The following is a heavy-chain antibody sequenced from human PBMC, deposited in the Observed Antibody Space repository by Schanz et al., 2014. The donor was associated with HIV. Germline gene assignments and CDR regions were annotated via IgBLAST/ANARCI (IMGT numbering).Heavy chain of an antibody. CDR2: ISWNSGRI. V-gene: IGHV3-9*01. CDR1: GFNFNDFA. D-gene: IGHD2-21*02. Sequence: EVQVVESGGGLAQPGRSLRLSCAASGFNFNDFAMHWVRQSPGKGLEWVSHISWNSGRIGYADSVKGRFTISRDNAKNSLYLQMNSLRDEDTAVYYCARAGVTDRFDHWGQGTLVTVSP. CDR3: ARAGVTDRFDH. J-gene: IGHJ4*02.